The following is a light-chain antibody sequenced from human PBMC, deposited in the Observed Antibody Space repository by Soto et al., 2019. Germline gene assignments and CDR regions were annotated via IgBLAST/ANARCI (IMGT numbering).Light chain of an antibody. V-gene: IGLV2-23*03. CDR3: CSYGTISTFVV. J-gene: IGLJ3*02. CDR1: SSDIGNYNL. CDR2: EGT. Sequence: QSALTQPASVSGSPGQSITISCTGTSSDIGNYNLVSWYQQEPGKAPRLIISEGTKRPSGVSDRVSASKSGNTASLTISGLQAEDEADYYCCSYGTISTFVVVGGGTKLTVL.